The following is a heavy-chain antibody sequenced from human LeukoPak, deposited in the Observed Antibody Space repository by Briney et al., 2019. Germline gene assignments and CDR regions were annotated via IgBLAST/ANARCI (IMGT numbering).Heavy chain of an antibody. Sequence: ASVKVSCKASDYTFTSYGISWVRQAPGQGLECTGWISPYNGNTNYAQNLQGRVTMTTDTSTSTAYMELRSLRSDDTAVYYCARHSNSWSPFDYWGQGTLVTVSS. J-gene: IGHJ4*02. CDR2: ISPYNGNT. D-gene: IGHD6-13*01. V-gene: IGHV1-18*01. CDR1: DYTFTSYG. CDR3: ARHSNSWSPFDY.